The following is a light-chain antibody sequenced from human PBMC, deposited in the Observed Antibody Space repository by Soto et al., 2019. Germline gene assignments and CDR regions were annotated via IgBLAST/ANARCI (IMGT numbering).Light chain of an antibody. CDR1: TSSVGTNY. Sequence: QSVLTQPPSASETPGQRVTISCSGSTSSVGTNYVYWYQHLPGTAPKLLIYKNNQRPSGVPDRFSGSKSGTSASLAISGLRSEDEAEYYCAAWDDSLSVWVFGGGTKVTVL. J-gene: IGLJ3*02. CDR3: AAWDDSLSVWV. CDR2: KNN. V-gene: IGLV1-47*01.